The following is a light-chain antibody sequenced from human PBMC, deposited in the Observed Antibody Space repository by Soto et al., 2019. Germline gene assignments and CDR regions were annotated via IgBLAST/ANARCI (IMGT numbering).Light chain of an antibody. V-gene: IGLV1-40*01. J-gene: IGLJ1*01. CDR3: QSYDSSLSGYV. CDR2: ENN. Sequence: QSVLTQPPSVSEAPGQRVTISCTGSSSNIGAGYEAHWYQQVPGTAPKLLIYENNNRPSGLPDRFSGSKSGTSASLAITGLQAEDEAEHYCQSYDSSLSGYVFGTGTKVTAL. CDR1: SSNIGAGYE.